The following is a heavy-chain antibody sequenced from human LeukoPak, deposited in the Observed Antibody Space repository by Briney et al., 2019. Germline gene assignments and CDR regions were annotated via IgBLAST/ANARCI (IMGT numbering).Heavy chain of an antibody. CDR2: ISYDGSNK. D-gene: IGHD6-13*01. CDR1: GFTFSSYG. CDR3: ARDGAAAGTVDY. V-gene: IGHV3-30*12. J-gene: IGHJ4*02. Sequence: GGSLRLSCAASGFTFSSYGMHWVRQAPGKGLEWVAVISYDGSNKYYADSVKGRFTISRDNAKNSLYLQMNSLRAEDTAVYYCARDGAAAGTVDYWGQGTLVTVSS.